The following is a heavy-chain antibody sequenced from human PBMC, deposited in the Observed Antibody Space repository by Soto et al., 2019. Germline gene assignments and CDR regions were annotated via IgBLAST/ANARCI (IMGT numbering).Heavy chain of an antibody. Sequence: QVQLVQSGSEVKKPGASVKVSCQASGYTFTAFYMNWVRQAPGQGLEWMGWVNPNTGVTKYAQKFQGRVTMTRDTSIHTAYMELSGLTSDDTAVYYCTTLRLDPWGQGTLVTVSS. CDR1: GYTFTAFY. V-gene: IGHV1-2*02. J-gene: IGHJ5*02. CDR2: VNPNTGVT. D-gene: IGHD3-9*01. CDR3: TTLRLDP.